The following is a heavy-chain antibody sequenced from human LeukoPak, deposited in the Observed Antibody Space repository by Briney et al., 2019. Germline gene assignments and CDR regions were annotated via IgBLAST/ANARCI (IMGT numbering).Heavy chain of an antibody. CDR3: AVMGSYNWNLGGNWFDP. D-gene: IGHD1-20*01. J-gene: IGHJ5*02. CDR2: IYHSGIT. V-gene: IGHV4-38-2*02. Sequence: KPSETLSLTCTVSGYSISSGYYWGWIRQPPGKGLEWIGSIYHSGITYYNPSLKSRVTISVDTSKNQFSLKLSSVTAADTAVYYCAVMGSYNWNLGGNWFDPWGQGTLVTVSS. CDR1: GYSISSGYY.